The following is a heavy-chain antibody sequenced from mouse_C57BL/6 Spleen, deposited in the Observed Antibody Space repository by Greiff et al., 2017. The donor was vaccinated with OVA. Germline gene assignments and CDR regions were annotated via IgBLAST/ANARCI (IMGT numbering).Heavy chain of an antibody. CDR3: ARRYGNYGYFDV. CDR2: ISSGSSTI. CDR1: GFTFSDYG. Sequence: EVKLVESGGGLVKPGGSLKLSCAASGFTFSDYGMHWVRQAPEKGLEWVAYISSGSSTIYYADTVKGRFTISRDNAKNTLFLQMTSLRSEDTAMYYCARRYGNYGYFDVWGTGTTVTVSS. D-gene: IGHD2-10*02. V-gene: IGHV5-17*01. J-gene: IGHJ1*03.